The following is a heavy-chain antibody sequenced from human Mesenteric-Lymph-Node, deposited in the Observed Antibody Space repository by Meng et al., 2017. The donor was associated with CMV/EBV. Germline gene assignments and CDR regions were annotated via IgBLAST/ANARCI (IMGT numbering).Heavy chain of an antibody. CDR2: IDGTRST. CDR3: ARGGSGYDLWSGYLFDK. D-gene: IGHD3-3*01. J-gene: IGHJ4*02. CDR1: GFTISSNY. Sequence: GGSLRLSCAASGFTISSNYMTWVRQAPGTGLEWVSVIDGTRSTFYADSVTGRFTMSSDAAKNTVDLQMNSLRPEDTAVYYCARGGSGYDLWSGYLFDKWGQGTLVTVSS. V-gene: IGHV3-66*02.